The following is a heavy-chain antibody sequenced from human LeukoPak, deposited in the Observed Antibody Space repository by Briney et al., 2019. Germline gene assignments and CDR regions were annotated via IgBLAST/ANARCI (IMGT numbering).Heavy chain of an antibody. Sequence: GGSLRLSCAASGFTFSSYSMNWVRQAPGKGLEWVSSISSSSSYIYYADSVKGRFTISRDNAKNSLYLQMNSLGAEDTAVYYCAKGGITGTEFDYWGQGTLVTVSS. CDR1: GFTFSSYS. CDR2: ISSSSSYI. J-gene: IGHJ4*02. CDR3: AKGGITGTEFDY. D-gene: IGHD1-7*01. V-gene: IGHV3-21*01.